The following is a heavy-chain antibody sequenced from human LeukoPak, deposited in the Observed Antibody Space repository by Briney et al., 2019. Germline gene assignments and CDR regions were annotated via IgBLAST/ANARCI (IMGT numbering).Heavy chain of an antibody. CDR3: ATARWLQLRGYFDP. D-gene: IGHD5-24*01. J-gene: IGHJ5*02. Sequence: GSLRLSCAASGFTFSSYAMHWVRQAPGKGLEWVAVISYDGSNKYYADSVKGRFTISRDNSKNTLYLQMNSLRAEDTAVYYCATARWLQLRGYFDPWGQGTLVTVSS. CDR1: GFTFSSYA. CDR2: ISYDGSNK. V-gene: IGHV3-30-3*01.